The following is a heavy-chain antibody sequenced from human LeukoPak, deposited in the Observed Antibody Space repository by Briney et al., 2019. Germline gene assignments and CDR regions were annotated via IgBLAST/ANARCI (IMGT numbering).Heavy chain of an antibody. J-gene: IGHJ4*02. V-gene: IGHV1-2*02. CDR1: GYTFTSYY. CDR2: INPNSGGT. D-gene: IGHD5-12*01. CDR3: VSGYSIAY. Sequence: ASVKVSCKASGYTFTSYYMHWVRQAPGQGLELMGWINPNSGGTDYAQNFQGRVILTRDTSISTAYMELSRLRSDDTAVYYCVSGYSIAYWGQGTLITVSS.